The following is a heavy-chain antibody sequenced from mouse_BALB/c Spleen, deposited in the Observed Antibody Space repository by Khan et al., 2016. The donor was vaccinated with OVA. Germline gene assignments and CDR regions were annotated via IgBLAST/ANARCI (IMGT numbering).Heavy chain of an antibody. V-gene: IGHV1-4*01. J-gene: IGHJ4*01. CDR2: INPNNAYT. Sequence: QVQLKESGAELAGPGASVKMSCKASGYTFTSYSMHWIKQRPGQGLEWLGNINPNNAYTNYNQRFKDKATLTADKSSNTAYMQLSSLTSEDSAVYFCASDFHYYGSRGALDYWGQGTSVTVSS. D-gene: IGHD1-1*01. CDR1: GYTFTSYS. CDR3: ASDFHYYGSRGALDY.